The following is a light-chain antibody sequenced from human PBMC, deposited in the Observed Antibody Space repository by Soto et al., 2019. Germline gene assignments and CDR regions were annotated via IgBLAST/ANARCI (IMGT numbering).Light chain of an antibody. Sequence: EVVLTQSPGTLSLSPGDGASLSCRASQTVPNNDLAWYQHKAGQPPRLLISSAYSRATGVPDRFRGSGSGTDFTLTISRLEPEDFAVYYCHYYARSLQTFGPGTKL. CDR2: SAY. V-gene: IGKV3-20*01. CDR1: QTVPNND. CDR3: HYYARSLQT. J-gene: IGKJ3*01.